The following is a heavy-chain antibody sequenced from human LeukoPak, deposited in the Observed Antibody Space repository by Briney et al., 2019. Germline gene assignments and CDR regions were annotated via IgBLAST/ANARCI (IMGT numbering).Heavy chain of an antibody. J-gene: IGHJ4*02. CDR2: ISGSGGST. D-gene: IGHD3-3*01. Sequence: PGGSLRLSCAASGFTFSSYAMSWVRQAPGKGLEWVSAISGSGGSTYYADSVKGRFTISRDNAKNSLYLQMNSLRAEDTAVYYCARTTIFGVAIFDYWGQGTLVTVSS. CDR3: ARTTIFGVAIFDY. V-gene: IGHV3-23*01. CDR1: GFTFSSYA.